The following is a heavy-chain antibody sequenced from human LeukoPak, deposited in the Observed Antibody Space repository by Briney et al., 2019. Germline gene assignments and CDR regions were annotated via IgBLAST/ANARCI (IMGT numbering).Heavy chain of an antibody. J-gene: IGHJ3*02. Sequence: ASVKVSCKASGGTFSTYAISWARQAPGQGLEWMGGIIPIFGRTNYAQKFQGRVTITADQSTSTAYVELTSLRSEDTAVYYCARSLIDYGGSYDAFDIWGQGTMVTISS. D-gene: IGHD4-23*01. CDR3: ARSLIDYGGSYDAFDI. CDR1: GGTFSTYA. CDR2: IIPIFGRT. V-gene: IGHV1-69*13.